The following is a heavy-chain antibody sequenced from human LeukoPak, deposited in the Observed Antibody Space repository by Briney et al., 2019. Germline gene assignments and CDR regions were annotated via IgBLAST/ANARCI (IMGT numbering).Heavy chain of an antibody. CDR2: IYYSGST. D-gene: IGHD2-15*01. CDR1: GGSISSSSYY. V-gene: IGHV4-39*01. CDR3: ARHSWPPDFDY. Sequence: PSETLSLTCTVSGGSISSSSYYWDWIRQPPGKGLEWIGSIYYSGSTYYNPSLKSRVTISVDTSKNQFSLKLSSVTAADTAVYYCARHSWPPDFDYWGQGTLVTVSS. J-gene: IGHJ4*02.